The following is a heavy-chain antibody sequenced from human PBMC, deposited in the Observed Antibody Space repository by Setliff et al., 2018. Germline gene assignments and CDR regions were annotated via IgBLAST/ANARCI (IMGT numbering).Heavy chain of an antibody. V-gene: IGHV3-20*04. D-gene: IGHD3-22*01. CDR2: INWDGVRI. CDR1: GFSFHDYG. CDR3: ARVPRIIIMVGVISHYYYMDV. Sequence: PGGSLRLSCAVSGFSFHDYGMGWVRQAPGKGLEWVSSINWDGVRIGYADSLKGRFTISRDNAKNSLYLQMNSLRAEDTALYYCARVPRIIIMVGVISHYYYMDVWGKGTTVTVSS. J-gene: IGHJ6*03.